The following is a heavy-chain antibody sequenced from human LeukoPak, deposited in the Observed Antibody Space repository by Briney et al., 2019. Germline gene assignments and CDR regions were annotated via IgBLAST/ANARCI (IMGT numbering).Heavy chain of an antibody. CDR1: GASVGSAGYY. J-gene: IGHJ4*02. D-gene: IGHD3-16*02. CDR2: IYYIRNT. CDR3: ARTQSQSGSYRYYFGY. Sequence: SETLSLTCTVSGASVGSAGYYWSWIRQPPGGGLEWIGYIYYIRNTNYNPSLKSRVTMSLDPSKNQFSLKPNSVTAADTAVYYCARTQSQSGSYRYYFGYWGQGTLVTVSS. V-gene: IGHV4-61*08.